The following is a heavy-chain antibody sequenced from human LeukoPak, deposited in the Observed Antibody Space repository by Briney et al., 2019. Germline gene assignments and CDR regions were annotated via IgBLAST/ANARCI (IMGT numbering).Heavy chain of an antibody. J-gene: IGHJ4*02. Sequence: ASVKVSCKASGGTFSSYAISWVRQAPGQGLEWMGGIIPIFGTANYAQKFQGRVTITADESTSTACMELSSLRSEDTAVFYCARDQYDTWSRRGNFDSWGQGTLVIVSS. CDR2: IIPIFGTA. CDR3: ARDQYDTWSRRGNFDS. V-gene: IGHV1-69*13. D-gene: IGHD3-3*01. CDR1: GGTFSSYA.